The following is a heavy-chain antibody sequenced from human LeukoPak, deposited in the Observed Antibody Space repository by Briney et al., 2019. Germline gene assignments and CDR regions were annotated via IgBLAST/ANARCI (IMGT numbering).Heavy chain of an antibody. Sequence: GGSLRLSRAASGFTFSSYSMNWVRQAPGKGLEWVSYITRSSSTIYYADSVKGRFTISRDNAKNSLYLQMISLRAEDTAVYYCARDPNALDFWGQGTLVTVSS. CDR3: ARDPNALDF. CDR2: ITRSSSTI. CDR1: GFTFSSYS. J-gene: IGHJ4*02. V-gene: IGHV3-48*01.